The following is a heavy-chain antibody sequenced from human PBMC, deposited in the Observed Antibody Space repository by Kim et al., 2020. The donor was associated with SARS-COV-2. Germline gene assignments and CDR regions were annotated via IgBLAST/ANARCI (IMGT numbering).Heavy chain of an antibody. CDR1: GYTFTGYY. Sequence: ASVKVSCKASGYTFTGYYMHWVRQAPGQGLEWMGRINPNSGGTNYAQKFQGRVTMTRDTSISTAYMELSRLRSDDTAVYYCARGGFLYGRYFDWLVGDYWGQGTLVTVSS. D-gene: IGHD3-9*01. V-gene: IGHV1-2*06. CDR3: ARGGFLYGRYFDWLVGDY. J-gene: IGHJ4*02. CDR2: INPNSGGT.